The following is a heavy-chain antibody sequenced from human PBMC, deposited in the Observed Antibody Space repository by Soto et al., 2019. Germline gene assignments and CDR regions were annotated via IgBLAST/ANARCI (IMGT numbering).Heavy chain of an antibody. J-gene: IGHJ4*02. CDR2: INGRGDST. V-gene: IGHV3-23*01. CDR3: AKTRACGGDCYFFDY. D-gene: IGHD2-21*02. Sequence: GGSLRLSCAASGFTFSGYAMSWVRQAPGKGLEWVSAINGRGDSTNYADSVKGRFTISRDNSKNTLYLQMNSLRAEDTAVYYCAKTRACGGDCYFFDYWGQGTLVTVSS. CDR1: GFTFSGYA.